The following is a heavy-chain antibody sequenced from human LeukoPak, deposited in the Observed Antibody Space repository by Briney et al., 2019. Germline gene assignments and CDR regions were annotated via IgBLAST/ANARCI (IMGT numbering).Heavy chain of an antibody. Sequence: PSETLSLTCAVYGGSFSGYYWSWIRQPPGKGLEWIGEINHSGSTNYNPSLKSRVTISVDTSKNPFSLKLSSVPAADTAVYYCARRAVVPAAMPVAPDAFDIWGQGTMVTVSS. D-gene: IGHD2-2*01. CDR2: INHSGST. J-gene: IGHJ3*02. V-gene: IGHV4-34*01. CDR3: ARRAVVPAAMPVAPDAFDI. CDR1: GGSFSGYY.